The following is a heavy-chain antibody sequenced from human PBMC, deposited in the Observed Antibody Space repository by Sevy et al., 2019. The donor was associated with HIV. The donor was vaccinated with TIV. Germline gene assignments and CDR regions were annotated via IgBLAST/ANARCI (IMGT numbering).Heavy chain of an antibody. Sequence: SETLSLTCTVSGASMRSSHYWGWIRQPPGKGLEWIGSIYNGGTTYYNPSHKTRLTVSVDTSKNQFSLKLSSVTAADTAVYYCARVPQWLGPSFDSWGQGTLVTVSS. CDR2: IYNGGTT. V-gene: IGHV4-39*01. D-gene: IGHD6-19*01. CDR1: GASMRSSHY. CDR3: ARVPQWLGPSFDS. J-gene: IGHJ4*02.